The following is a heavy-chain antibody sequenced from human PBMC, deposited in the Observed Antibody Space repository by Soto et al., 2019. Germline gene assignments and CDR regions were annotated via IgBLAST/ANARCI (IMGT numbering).Heavy chain of an antibody. J-gene: IGHJ5*02. CDR1: GFIVSNNY. D-gene: IGHD2-15*01. CDR3: VRDRGGSYWLDP. CDR2: LYSGGTT. V-gene: IGHV3-53*01. Sequence: GGSLRLSCAASGFIVSNNYMSWVRQAPGKGLEWVSILYSGGTTYYADSVKGRFTFSRDNSENTVFLQMNNLRVEDTAVYYCVRDRGGSYWLDPWGQGTLITVSS.